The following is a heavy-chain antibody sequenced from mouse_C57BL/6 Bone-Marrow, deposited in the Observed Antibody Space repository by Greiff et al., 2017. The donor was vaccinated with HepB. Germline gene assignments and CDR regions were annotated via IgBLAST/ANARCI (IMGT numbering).Heavy chain of an antibody. D-gene: IGHD1-1*01. Sequence: EVQLQESGPELVKPGASVKISCKASGYTFTDYYMNWVKQSHGKSLEWIGDINPNNGGTSYNQKFKGKATLTVDKSSSTAYMELRSLTSEDSAVYYCAALLLGAYYFDYWGQGTTLTVSS. CDR1: GYTFTDYY. CDR2: INPNNGGT. CDR3: AALLLGAYYFDY. V-gene: IGHV1-26*01. J-gene: IGHJ2*01.